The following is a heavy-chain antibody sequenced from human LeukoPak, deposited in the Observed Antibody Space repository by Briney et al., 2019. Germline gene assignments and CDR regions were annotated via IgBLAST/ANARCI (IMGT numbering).Heavy chain of an antibody. CDR1: GGSISSGDYY. J-gene: IGHJ3*02. Sequence: PSETLSLTXTVSGGSISSGDYYWSWIRQPPGKGLEWIGYIYYSGSTYYNPSLKSRVTISVDTSKNQFSLKLSSVTAADTAVYYCASQELEISAFDIWGQGTMVTVSS. CDR3: ASQELEISAFDI. D-gene: IGHD1-1*01. V-gene: IGHV4-30-4*08. CDR2: IYYSGST.